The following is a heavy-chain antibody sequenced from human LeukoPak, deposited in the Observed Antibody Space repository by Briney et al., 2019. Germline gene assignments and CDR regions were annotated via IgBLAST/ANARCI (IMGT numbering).Heavy chain of an antibody. V-gene: IGHV4-59*01. CDR3: AREYCAGGSCGYFDP. CDR1: GDSINSYY. J-gene: IGHJ5*02. Sequence: PSETLSLTCTVSGDSINSYYWRWIRQPPGKGLEWLGHTYYSGSTTYNPSLKSRINISVDKSTNQFSLKLSSVTAADTALYYCAREYCAGGSCGYFDPWGQGTLVTVSS. CDR2: TYYSGST. D-gene: IGHD2-15*01.